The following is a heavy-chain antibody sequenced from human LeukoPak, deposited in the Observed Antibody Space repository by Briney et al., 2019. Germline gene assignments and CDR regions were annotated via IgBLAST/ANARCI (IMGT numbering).Heavy chain of an antibody. V-gene: IGHV3-11*01. CDR3: AKDFKRGAGPFDY. CDR2: ISSSGSTI. CDR1: GFTFSDYY. J-gene: IGHJ4*02. D-gene: IGHD3-10*01. Sequence: GGSLRLSCAASGFTFSDYYMSWIRQAPGKGLEWVSYISSSGSTIYYADSVKGRFTISRDNAKNSLYLQMNSLRAEDTAVYYCAKDFKRGAGPFDYWGQGTLVTVSS.